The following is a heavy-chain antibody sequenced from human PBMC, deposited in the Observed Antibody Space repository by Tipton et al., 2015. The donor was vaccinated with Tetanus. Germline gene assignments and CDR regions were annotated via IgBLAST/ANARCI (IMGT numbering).Heavy chain of an antibody. CDR3: AKDISQTSGYYSFDY. Sequence: GSLRLSCAASGFTFDDYTMYWVRQAPGKALEWVSLITWDGGSTNYADSVRGRFTISRDNNKNSLYLQMNSLRAEDTAFYYCAKDISQTSGYYSFDYWGQGTLVTVSS. D-gene: IGHD5-12*01. V-gene: IGHV3-43*01. CDR2: ITWDGGST. J-gene: IGHJ4*02. CDR1: GFTFDDYT.